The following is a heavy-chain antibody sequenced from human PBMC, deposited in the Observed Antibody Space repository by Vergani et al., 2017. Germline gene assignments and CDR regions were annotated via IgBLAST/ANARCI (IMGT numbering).Heavy chain of an antibody. CDR2: IRSKANSYAT. D-gene: IGHD2-15*01. CDR3: TRPPGYCSGGSCYPEG. V-gene: IGHV3-73*01. J-gene: IGHJ4*02. Sequence: EVQLVESGGGLVQPGGSLKLSCAASGFTFSGYAMHWVRQASGKGLEGVGRIRSKANSYATAYAASVKGRFTISRDDSKNTAYLQMNSLKTEDTAVYYCTRPPGYCSGGSCYPEGWGQGTLVTVSS. CDR1: GFTFSGYA.